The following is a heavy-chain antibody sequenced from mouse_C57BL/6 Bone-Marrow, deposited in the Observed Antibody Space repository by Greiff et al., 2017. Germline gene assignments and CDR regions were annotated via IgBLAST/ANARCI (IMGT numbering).Heavy chain of an antibody. V-gene: IGHV1-53*01. CDR3: ARGGDWYLDV. CDR1: GYTFTSYW. J-gene: IGHJ1*03. Sequence: QVQLQQPGTELVKPGASVKLSCKASGYTFTSYWMHWVQQRPGQGLEWLGNINPSKGGTNYNEKFTSKGTLTVDKSSRTVYMQLSSLTSEDSAVYYCARGGDWYLDVWGTGTTVTVSS. CDR2: INPSKGGT.